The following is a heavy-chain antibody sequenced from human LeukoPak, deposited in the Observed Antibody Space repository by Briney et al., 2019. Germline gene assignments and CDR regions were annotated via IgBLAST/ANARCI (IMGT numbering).Heavy chain of an antibody. CDR1: GFNFDDYT. V-gene: IGHV3-43*01. CDR3: AKMAVENYYDSSDYSNYYMDA. D-gene: IGHD3-22*01. J-gene: IGHJ6*03. Sequence: GESLKISCAASGFNFDDYTMHWLRQPPGKGLQWVSLISWDGGTIYYADSVKGRFTISRDNSKEVLYLQMDSLTTDDTALYCCAKMAVENYYDSSDYSNYYMDAWAKGPRSSSP. CDR2: ISWDGGTI.